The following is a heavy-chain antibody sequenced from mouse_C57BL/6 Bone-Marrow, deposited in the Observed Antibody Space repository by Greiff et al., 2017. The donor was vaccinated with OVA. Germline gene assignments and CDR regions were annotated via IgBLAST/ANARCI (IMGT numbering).Heavy chain of an antibody. CDR2: IDPEDGET. D-gene: IGHD1-1*01. V-gene: IGHV14-2*01. Sequence: VQLQQSGAELVKPGASVKLSCTASGFNIKDYYLHWVKQRPEQGLEWIGRIDPEDGETKYAPNFQGKATITADTSSNTAYLQLSSLTSEDTAVYYCARSRGYGRLFDYWGQGTTLTVSS. CDR1: GFNIKDYY. J-gene: IGHJ2*01. CDR3: ARSRGYGRLFDY.